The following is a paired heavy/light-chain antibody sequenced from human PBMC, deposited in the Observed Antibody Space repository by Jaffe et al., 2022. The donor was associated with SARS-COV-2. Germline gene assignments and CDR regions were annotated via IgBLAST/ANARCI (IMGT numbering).Heavy chain of an antibody. D-gene: IGHD3-10*01. CDR3: ATLFMAGSSFDY. CDR2: IKQDGSGT. CDR1: GFAFNQYW. Sequence: EVQLVETGGGLVQPGGSLRLSCAASGFAFNQYWMGWVRQAPGKGLEWVANIKQDGSGTYYADSVKGRFTISRDNAQKSVSLQMTSLRAEDTAIYYCATLFMAGSSFDYWGQGTLVTVSS. V-gene: IGHV3-7*01. J-gene: IGHJ4*02.
Light chain of an antibody. CDR2: DDS. Sequence: SYELTQPPSVSVAPGQTARITCGGNKIGSQSVHWYQQKPGQAPILVVYDDSDRPSGIPERLSGSKSGQTATLTISRVEAGDEADYYCQVWDNTSDLWVFGGGTKLSVL. CDR1: KIGSQS. V-gene: IGLV3-21*02. CDR3: QVWDNTSDLWV. J-gene: IGLJ3*02.